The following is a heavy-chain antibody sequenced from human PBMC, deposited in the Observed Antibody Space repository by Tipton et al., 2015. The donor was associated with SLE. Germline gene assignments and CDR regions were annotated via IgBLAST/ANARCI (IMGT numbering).Heavy chain of an antibody. V-gene: IGHV4-59*11. CDR1: GGSISSHY. J-gene: IGHJ4*02. CDR2: IYYSGST. CDR3: ARETTLGRGSFDY. Sequence: TLSLTCTVSGGSISSHYWSWIRQPPGKGLEWIGYIYYSGSTNYNPSLKSRVTISVDTSKNQFSLKLSSVTAADTAVYYCARETTLGRGSFDYWGQGTLVTVSS. D-gene: IGHD3-3*01.